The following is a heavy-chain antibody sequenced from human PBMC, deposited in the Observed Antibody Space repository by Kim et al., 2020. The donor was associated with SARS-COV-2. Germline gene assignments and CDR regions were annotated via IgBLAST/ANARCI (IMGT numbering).Heavy chain of an antibody. CDR1: GFTFSSYA. CDR2: ISGSGGST. J-gene: IGHJ4*02. D-gene: IGHD3-9*01. CDR3: AIGLKVDWLHY. Sequence: GGSLRLSCAASGFTFSSYAMSWVRQAPGKGLEWVSAISGSGGSTYYADSVKGRFTISRDNSKNTLYLQMNSLRAEDTAVYYCAIGLKVDWLHYWGQGTLVTVSS. V-gene: IGHV3-23*01.